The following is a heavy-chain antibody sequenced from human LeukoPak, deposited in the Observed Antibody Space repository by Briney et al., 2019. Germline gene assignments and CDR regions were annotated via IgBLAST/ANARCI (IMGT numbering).Heavy chain of an antibody. D-gene: IGHD3-16*02. V-gene: IGHV3-30*02. J-gene: IGHJ4*02. CDR2: IRYDGSNK. CDR3: AKGRPALIDY. CDR1: GFTFSSYG. Sequence: GGSLRLSCGPSGFTFSSYGMHWVRQAPGKGLEWVAFIRYDGSNKYYADSVKGRFTISRDNSKNTLYLQMNSLRAEDTAVYYCAKGRPALIDYWGQGTLVTVSS.